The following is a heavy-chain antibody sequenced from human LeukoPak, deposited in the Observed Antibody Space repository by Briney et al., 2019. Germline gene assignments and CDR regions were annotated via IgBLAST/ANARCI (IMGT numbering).Heavy chain of an antibody. CDR2: INYSGST. J-gene: IGHJ4*02. CDR1: GASIGSYY. CDR3: ARQSYYYDTSGYYYY. V-gene: IGHV4-59*08. D-gene: IGHD3-22*01. Sequence: SETLSLTCSVSGASIGSYYWSWIRQPPGKGLEWIGYINYSGSTNYNPSPKSRVTISVDTSKNQFSLKLSSVTAADTAVYYCARQSYYYDTSGYYYYCGQSMVATVSS.